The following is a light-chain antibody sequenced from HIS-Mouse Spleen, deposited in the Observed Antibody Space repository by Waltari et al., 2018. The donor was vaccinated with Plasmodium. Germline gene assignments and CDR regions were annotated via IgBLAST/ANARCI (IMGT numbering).Light chain of an antibody. V-gene: IGKV1-33*01. J-gene: IGKJ2*01. CDR3: QQYDNLPPYT. CDR1: QDISNY. Sequence: DIQMTQSPSSLSASVGDRVTITCQASQDISNYLNWDQQKPGKAPKLLIYDASNLETGVPSRFSGSGSGTDLTFTISSLQPEDIATYYCQQYDNLPPYTFGQGTKLEIK. CDR2: DAS.